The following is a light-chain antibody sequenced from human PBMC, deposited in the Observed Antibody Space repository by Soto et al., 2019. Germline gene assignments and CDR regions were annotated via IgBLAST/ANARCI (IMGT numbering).Light chain of an antibody. Sequence: EVVMTQSPATPPVSPGECATLSSTARQGIGDTLAWYQHKPGQTPSLLIYDTTNRATGVPPRFSGSRSGTEVTLTSNGLQSEGVAVYYCQRYNNWPLTLGGGTKVDSK. J-gene: IGKJ4*01. CDR1: QGIGDT. CDR2: DTT. CDR3: QRYNNWPLT. V-gene: IGKV3-15*01.